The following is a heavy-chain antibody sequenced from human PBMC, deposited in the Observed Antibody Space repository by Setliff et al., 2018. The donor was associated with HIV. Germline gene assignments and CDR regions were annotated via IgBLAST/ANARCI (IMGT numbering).Heavy chain of an antibody. Sequence: SVMVSCKSSGGTFSSYGVTWVRQAPGQGLEWMGGVIPLFGTEKVAQKFQGRVTITADESTNTAYMELSSLRSEDTAIYYCARPAVLISTDYYYYMDVWGQGTTVTVSS. CDR1: GGTFSSYG. CDR2: VIPLFGTE. D-gene: IGHD6-19*01. J-gene: IGHJ6*02. CDR3: ARPAVLISTDYYYYMDV. V-gene: IGHV1-69*13.